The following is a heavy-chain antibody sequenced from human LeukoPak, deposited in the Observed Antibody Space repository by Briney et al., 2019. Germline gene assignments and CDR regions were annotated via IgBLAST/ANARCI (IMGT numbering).Heavy chain of an antibody. V-gene: IGHV3-30-3*01. Sequence: GGSLRLSCAASGFIFSNYAMHWVRQAPGKGLEWVAVISYDGTNKYYTDSVKGRFTISRDNSENTLYLQMNSLRAEDTAVYYCARRVVVPAAPYYFDYWGQGTLVTVSS. J-gene: IGHJ4*02. CDR3: ARRVVVPAAPYYFDY. D-gene: IGHD2-2*01. CDR1: GFIFSNYA. CDR2: ISYDGTNK.